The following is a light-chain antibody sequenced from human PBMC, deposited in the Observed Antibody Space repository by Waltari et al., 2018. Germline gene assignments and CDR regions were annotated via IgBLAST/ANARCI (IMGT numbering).Light chain of an antibody. CDR1: SSDVGGYQY. J-gene: IGLJ3*02. CDR2: DVR. V-gene: IGLV2-11*01. CDR3: CSYAGSRWV. Sequence: QSALTQPRSVSGSPGQSVPISCTGTSSDVGGYQYVSWYQQHPGKAPKLMIFDVRKRPSGVPDRFSGSKSGSTASLTISGLQAEDEADYYCCSYAGSRWVFGGGTKLTVL.